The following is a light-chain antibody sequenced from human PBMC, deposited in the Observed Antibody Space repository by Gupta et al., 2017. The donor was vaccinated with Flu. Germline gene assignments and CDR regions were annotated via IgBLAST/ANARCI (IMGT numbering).Light chain of an antibody. CDR1: TFNIGNNY. J-gene: IGLJ1*01. Sequence: QSVLTQPPSASGTPGQRVTISCSGTTFNIGNNYVYWFQQLPGAAPRLLIERVNERPPGVPDRFASYKAATSGSRAIRGLRSEDEGDYFCGAWDNSLNSLVFGTGTTVTVL. CDR3: GAWDNSLNSLV. CDR2: RVN. V-gene: IGLV1-47*01.